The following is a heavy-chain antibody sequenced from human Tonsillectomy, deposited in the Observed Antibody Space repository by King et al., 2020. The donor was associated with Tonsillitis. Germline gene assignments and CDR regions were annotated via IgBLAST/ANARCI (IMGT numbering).Heavy chain of an antibody. CDR1: GGSISSSSYY. V-gene: IGHV4-39*07. Sequence: QLPESGPGQVKPSETLSLTCTVSGGSISSSSYYWGWIRQPPGKGLEWIGSIYYTGSTFYNPSLKSRVTISVDTSKNQFSLKLSSVTAADTAVYYCARRPPYCSGGSCYSSIGWFDPWGQGTLVTVSS. J-gene: IGHJ5*02. D-gene: IGHD2-15*01. CDR3: ARRPPYCSGGSCYSSIGWFDP. CDR2: IYYTGST.